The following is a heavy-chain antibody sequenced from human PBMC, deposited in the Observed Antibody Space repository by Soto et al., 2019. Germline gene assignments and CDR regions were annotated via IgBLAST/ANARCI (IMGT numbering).Heavy chain of an antibody. D-gene: IGHD6-6*01. CDR1: GGSISSYY. CDR2: IYYSGST. Sequence: PSETLSLTCTVSGGSISSYYWSWIRQPPGKGLEWIGYIYYSGSTNYNPSLKSRVTISVDTSKNQFSLKLSSVTAADTAVYYCARDNYSSSSGEYYYYYYYMDVWGKGTTVTVSS. J-gene: IGHJ6*03. CDR3: ARDNYSSSSGEYYYYYYYMDV. V-gene: IGHV4-59*01.